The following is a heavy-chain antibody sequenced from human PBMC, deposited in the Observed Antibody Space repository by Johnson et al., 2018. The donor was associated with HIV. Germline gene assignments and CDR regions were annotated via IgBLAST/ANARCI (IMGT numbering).Heavy chain of an antibody. Sequence: QVQLVESGGGVVQPGRSLRLSCAASGFTFSSYGMHWVRQAPGKGLEWVAVISYDGSIKYYPDSVKGRFTISRDNSKNTLYLQMNSLRAEDTAVYYCARLIVGAPGAFDIWGQGTMVTVSS. V-gene: IGHV3-30*03. J-gene: IGHJ3*02. CDR2: ISYDGSIK. CDR1: GFTFSSYG. CDR3: ARLIVGAPGAFDI. D-gene: IGHD1-26*01.